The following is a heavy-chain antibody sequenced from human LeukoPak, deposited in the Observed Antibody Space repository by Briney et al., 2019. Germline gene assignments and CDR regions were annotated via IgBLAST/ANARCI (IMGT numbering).Heavy chain of an antibody. Sequence: ASVKVSCKASGYTFTSYGISWVRQAPGQGLEWMGWISPYNGNTNYAQKLQGRVTMTTDTSTSTAYMELRSLRSDDTAVYYCARDLPIYYDSSGYYYLYWGQGTLVTVSS. J-gene: IGHJ4*02. CDR3: ARDLPIYYDSSGYYYLY. CDR1: GYTFTSYG. D-gene: IGHD3-22*01. CDR2: ISPYNGNT. V-gene: IGHV1-18*01.